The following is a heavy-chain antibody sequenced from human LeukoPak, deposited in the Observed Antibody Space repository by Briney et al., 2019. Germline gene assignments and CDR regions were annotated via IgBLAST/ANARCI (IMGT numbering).Heavy chain of an antibody. CDR1: GFTFSSYS. V-gene: IGHV3-23*01. CDR3: AKDRGYCSGGSCLNWFDP. CDR2: ISGSGGST. D-gene: IGHD2-15*01. Sequence: PGGSLRLSCAASGFTFSSYSMNWVRQAPGKGLEWVSAISGSGGSTYYADSVKGRFTISRDNSKNTLYLQMNSLRAEDTAVYYCAKDRGYCSGGSCLNWFDPWGQGTLVTVSS. J-gene: IGHJ5*02.